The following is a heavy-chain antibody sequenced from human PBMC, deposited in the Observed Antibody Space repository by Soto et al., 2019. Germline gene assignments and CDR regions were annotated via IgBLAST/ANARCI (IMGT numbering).Heavy chain of an antibody. J-gene: IGHJ4*02. Sequence: SETLSLTCAVSGGSISTSSNLWTWVRQSPGKGLEWIGDIFYTGSTNFNPSLRGRVSISVDKSENQFSLKLTSVTAADTAVYFCASLATTITSFDSWGQGTLVTVSS. CDR2: IFYTGST. D-gene: IGHD4-4*01. CDR3: ASLATTITSFDS. V-gene: IGHV4-4*02. CDR1: GGSISTSSNL.